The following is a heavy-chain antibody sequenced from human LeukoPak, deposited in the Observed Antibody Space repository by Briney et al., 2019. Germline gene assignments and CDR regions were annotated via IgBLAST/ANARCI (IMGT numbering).Heavy chain of an antibody. CDR3: ARHGAAHYYYYYGMDV. V-gene: IGHV5-51*01. J-gene: IGHJ6*02. CDR2: IYPGDSDT. Sequence: GESLKISCKGSGYSFTSYWIGWVRQMPGKGLEWMGIIYPGDSDTRYSPSFQDQVTISADKSISTAYLQWSSLKASDTAMYYCARHGAAHYYYYYGMDVWGQGTTVTVSS. D-gene: IGHD2-15*01. CDR1: GYSFTSYW.